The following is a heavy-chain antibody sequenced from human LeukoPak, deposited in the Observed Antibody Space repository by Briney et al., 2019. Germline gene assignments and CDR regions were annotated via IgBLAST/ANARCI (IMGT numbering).Heavy chain of an antibody. CDR2: IYYSGST. CDR3: ARDRGTAMVLDAFDI. CDR1: GGSISSGDYY. J-gene: IGHJ3*02. D-gene: IGHD5-18*01. V-gene: IGHV4-30-4*08. Sequence: SQTMSLTCTVSGGSISSGDYYWSWIRQPPGKGLEWIGYIYYSGSTYYNPSLKSRVTISVDTSKNQFSLKLSSVTAAETAVYYCARDRGTAMVLDAFDIWGQGTMVTVSS.